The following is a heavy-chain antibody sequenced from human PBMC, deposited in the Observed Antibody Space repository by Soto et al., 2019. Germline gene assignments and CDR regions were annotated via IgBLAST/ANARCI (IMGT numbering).Heavy chain of an antibody. CDR3: ARWTYCGGDCYWLDF. D-gene: IGHD2-21*02. J-gene: IGHJ4*02. CDR1: GGSISGFY. V-gene: IGHV4-59*01. Sequence: SETLSLTCTISGGSISGFYWGWIRQPPGKGLEWIGNIYYSGSVNYDPSLRSRVTISLNTSKNQFSLNLNSVTAADTAIYYCARWTYCGGDCYWLDFWGQGTLVT. CDR2: IYYSGSV.